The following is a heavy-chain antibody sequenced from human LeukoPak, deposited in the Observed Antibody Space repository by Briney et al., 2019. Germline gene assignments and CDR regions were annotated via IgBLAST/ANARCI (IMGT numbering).Heavy chain of an antibody. CDR2: ISAYNGNT. D-gene: IGHD2-21*02. CDR3: ARDLDSIVVVTAIQGY. V-gene: IGHV1-18*01. CDR1: GYTFTSYG. J-gene: IGHJ4*02. Sequence: VASVKVYCKASGYTFTSYGISWVRQAPGQGLEWMGWISAYNGNTNYAQKLQDRVTMTTDTSTSTAYMELRSLRSDDTAVYYCARDLDSIVVVTAIQGYWGQGTLVTVSS.